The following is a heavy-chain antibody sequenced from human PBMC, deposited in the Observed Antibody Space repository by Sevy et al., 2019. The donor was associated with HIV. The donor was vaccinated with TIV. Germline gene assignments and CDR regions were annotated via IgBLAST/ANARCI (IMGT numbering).Heavy chain of an antibody. V-gene: IGHV3-23*01. D-gene: IGHD2-2*01. Sequence: GGSLKLSCAASGFTFSSYAMSWVRQAPGKGLEWVSVISGNGGYTYYADSVKGRFTNARDTSKNTPYLQMNSLRAEETAVSYCAKGSTSSSEVGYFDYWGQGTLVTVSS. CDR2: ISGNGGYT. J-gene: IGHJ4*02. CDR3: AKGSTSSSEVGYFDY. CDR1: GFTFSSYA.